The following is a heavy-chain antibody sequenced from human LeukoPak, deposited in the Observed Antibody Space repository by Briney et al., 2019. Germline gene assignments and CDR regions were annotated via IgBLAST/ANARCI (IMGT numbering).Heavy chain of an antibody. CDR3: ARGEWTYGYDY. CDR1: GFTFSDYY. D-gene: IGHD5-18*01. CDR2: ISSSGSTI. J-gene: IGHJ4*02. V-gene: IGHV3-11*04. Sequence: GGSLTLSCAASGFTFSDYYMSWFRQAPGKGLEWISYISSSGSTIYYADSVKGRFTISRDNAKNSLYLQMNSLRAEDTAVFYCARGEWTYGYDYWGQGTLVTVSS.